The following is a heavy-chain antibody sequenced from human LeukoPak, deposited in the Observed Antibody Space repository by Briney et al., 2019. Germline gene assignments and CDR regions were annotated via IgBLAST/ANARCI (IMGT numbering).Heavy chain of an antibody. J-gene: IGHJ3*02. Sequence: PGESLRLSCAASGFTFSSYGMHWVRQAPGKGLEWVAVISYDGSNKYYADSVKGRFTISRDNSKNTLYLQMNSLRAEDTAVYYCARGADITMIVVVRGAFDIWGQGTMVTVSS. D-gene: IGHD3-22*01. CDR2: ISYDGSNK. CDR1: GFTFSSYG. CDR3: ARGADITMIVVVRGAFDI. V-gene: IGHV3-30*03.